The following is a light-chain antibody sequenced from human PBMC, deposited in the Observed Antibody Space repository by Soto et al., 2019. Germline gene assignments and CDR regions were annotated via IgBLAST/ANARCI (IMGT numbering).Light chain of an antibody. CDR1: QRVSNS. J-gene: IGKJ5*01. V-gene: IGKV3-11*01. CDR2: DAS. CDR3: QLSQQRSDWPPIT. Sequence: EIVLTQSPGTLSLSPGERVTLSCRATQRVSNSLAWYQQKSGQAPRLLIYDASFRATGIPARFSGSGSGTDFTLTISSLEPEDFAVYYCQLSQQRSDWPPITFGQGTRLDIK.